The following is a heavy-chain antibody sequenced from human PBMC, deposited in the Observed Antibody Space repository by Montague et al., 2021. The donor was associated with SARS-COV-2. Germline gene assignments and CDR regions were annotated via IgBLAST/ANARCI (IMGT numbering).Heavy chain of an antibody. J-gene: IGHJ6*02. CDR3: ATLARGLFDHGMDV. V-gene: IGHV3-48*03. CDR1: GFTFSRHE. Sequence: SLRLSCAASGFTFSRHEVNWVRQAPGKGLEWVSYITSDGGIIYYADFVEGRFTISRDNAKNSPYLHMNSLRVGDTAVYYCATLARGLFDHGMDVWGQGTTVTVSS. D-gene: IGHD3-10*01. CDR2: ITSDGGII.